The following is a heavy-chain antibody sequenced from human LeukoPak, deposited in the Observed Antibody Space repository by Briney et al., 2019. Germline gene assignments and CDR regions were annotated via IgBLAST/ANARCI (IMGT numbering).Heavy chain of an antibody. Sequence: PGGSLSFSCAASGFTFSSYELYWVRQAPGKGLEGISYISSSSTIIKYADSVRGRFTISRDDARESLYLQMSSLRADDTAIYYCGASRQYVGAFDIWGQGTLVTVSS. J-gene: IGHJ3*02. CDR1: GFTFSSYE. CDR2: ISSSSTII. V-gene: IGHV3-48*03. CDR3: GASRQYVGAFDI. D-gene: IGHD3-16*01.